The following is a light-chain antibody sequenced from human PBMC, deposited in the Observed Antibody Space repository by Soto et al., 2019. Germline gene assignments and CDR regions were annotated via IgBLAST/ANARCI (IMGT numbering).Light chain of an antibody. J-gene: IGLJ2*01. Sequence: QSVLTQPASVAGSPGQSITISCTGTSSDVGNYNLVSWYQQYPGKAPKLMIYEGGKRPSGVSNRFSGSKSGNTASLTISGLQAEDEADYYCCSFALRSTLIFGGGTNVTVL. V-gene: IGLV2-23*01. CDR3: CSFALRSTLI. CDR2: EGG. CDR1: SSDVGNYNL.